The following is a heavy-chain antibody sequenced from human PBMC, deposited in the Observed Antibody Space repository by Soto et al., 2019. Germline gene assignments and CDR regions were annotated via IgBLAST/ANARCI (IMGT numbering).Heavy chain of an antibody. CDR1: GFTFSNAW. CDR2: IKSKTDGGTT. D-gene: IGHD6-13*01. Sequence: GGSLRLSCAASGFTFSNAWMSWVRQAPGKGLEWVGRIKSKTDGGTTDYAAPVKGRFTISRDDSKNTLYLQMNSLKTEDTAVYYCTTGRYSSSWNLGAFDIWGQGTMVTVSS. V-gene: IGHV3-15*01. CDR3: TTGRYSSSWNLGAFDI. J-gene: IGHJ3*02.